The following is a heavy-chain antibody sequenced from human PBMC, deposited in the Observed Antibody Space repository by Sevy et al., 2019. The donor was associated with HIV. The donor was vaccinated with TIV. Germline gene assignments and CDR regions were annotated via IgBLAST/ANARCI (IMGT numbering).Heavy chain of an antibody. D-gene: IGHD6-6*01. CDR2: ISYTGNT. CDR1: GGSISSGNYY. J-gene: IGHJ5*02. V-gene: IGHV4-30-4*01. Sequence: SETLSLTCSVSGGSISSGNYYWHWIRQPPGKGLEWIGYISYTGNTYYHPSLKSPVTISVDTSNNQFSLSLTSVTAADTAVYYCARDATEYTSSSDWFDPWGQGTLVTVSS. CDR3: ARDATEYTSSSDWFDP.